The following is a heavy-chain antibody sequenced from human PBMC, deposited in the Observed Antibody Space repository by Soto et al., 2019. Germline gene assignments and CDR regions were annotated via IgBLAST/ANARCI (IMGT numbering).Heavy chain of an antibody. CDR1: GDSVSSNSAA. CDR3: ARVPDSSSPAYYYYYGMDV. Sequence: SPTLSLTCAISGDSVSSNSAAWNWIRQSPSRGLEWLGRTYYRSKWYNDYAVSVKSRITINPDTSKNQFSLQLNSVTPEDTAVYYCARVPDSSSPAYYYYYGMDVWGQGTTVTVSS. J-gene: IGHJ6*02. D-gene: IGHD6-6*01. V-gene: IGHV6-1*01. CDR2: TYYRSKWYN.